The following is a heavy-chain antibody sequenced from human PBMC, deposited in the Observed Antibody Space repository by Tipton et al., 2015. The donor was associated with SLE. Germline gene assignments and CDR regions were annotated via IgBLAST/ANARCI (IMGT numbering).Heavy chain of an antibody. CDR2: IYSGGKT. J-gene: IGHJ6*03. V-gene: IGHV3-53*01. CDR1: GITVSSTY. D-gene: IGHD1-1*01. Sequence: SLRLSCAASGITVSSTYMSWVRQAPGKGLEWVSVIYSGGKTYYADSVKGRFTISRDNSKNTLYLQMNSLRAEDTAVYYCARDKAVTGTGRYYYMDVWGKGTTVTVSS. CDR3: ARDKAVTGTGRYYYMDV.